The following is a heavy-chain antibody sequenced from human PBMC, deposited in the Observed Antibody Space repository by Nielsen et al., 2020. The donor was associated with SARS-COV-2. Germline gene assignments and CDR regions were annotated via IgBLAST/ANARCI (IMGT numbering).Heavy chain of an antibody. D-gene: IGHD2-2*01. CDR1: GGSFSGYY. V-gene: IGHV4-34*01. Sequence: GSLRLSCAVYGGSFSGYYWSWIRQPPGKGLEWIGEINHSGSTNYNPSLKSRVTISVDTSKNQFPLKLSSVTAADTAVYYCARGVVVPAASMDVWGKGTTVTVSS. CDR2: INHSGST. CDR3: ARGVVVPAASMDV. J-gene: IGHJ6*03.